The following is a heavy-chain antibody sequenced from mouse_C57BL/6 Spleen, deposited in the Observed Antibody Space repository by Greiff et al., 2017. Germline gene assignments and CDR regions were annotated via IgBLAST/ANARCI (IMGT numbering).Heavy chain of an antibody. CDR2: ISYDGSN. V-gene: IGHV3-6*01. CDR1: GYSITSGYY. Sequence: EVQLQQSGPGLVKPSQSLSLTCSVTGYSITSGYYWNWIRQFPGNKLEWMGYISYDGSNNYNPSLKNRISITRDTSKNQFFLKLNSVTTEDTATYYCARDGGLEDFDYWGQGTTLTVSS. D-gene: IGHD2-4*01. CDR3: ARDGGLEDFDY. J-gene: IGHJ2*01.